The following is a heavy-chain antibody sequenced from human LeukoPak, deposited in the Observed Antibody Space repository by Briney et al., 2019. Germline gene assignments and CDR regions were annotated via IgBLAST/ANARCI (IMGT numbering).Heavy chain of an antibody. D-gene: IGHD5-18*01. CDR2: IYYSGST. V-gene: IGHV4-59*01. Sequence: SETLSLTCTVSGGSISSYYWSWIRQPPGKGLEWIGYIYYSGSTNYNPSLKSRVTISVDTSKNQFSLKLSSVTAADTAVYYCATSRRYSYGFSFDYWGQGTLVTVSS. CDR1: GGSISSYY. CDR3: ATSRRYSYGFSFDY. J-gene: IGHJ4*02.